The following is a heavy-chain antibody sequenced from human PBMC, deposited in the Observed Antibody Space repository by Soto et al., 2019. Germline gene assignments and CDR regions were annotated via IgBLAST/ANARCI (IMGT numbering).Heavy chain of an antibody. CDR1: GGSISSGGYY. D-gene: IGHD2-2*01. J-gene: IGHJ3*02. CDR2: IYYSGST. CDR3: ARGGECSSTSCYWAAFDI. V-gene: IGHV4-31*03. Sequence: SETLSLTCTVSGGSISSGGYYWSWIRQHPGKGLEWIGYIYYSGSTYYNPSLKSRVTISVESSKNQVSLKRSSVTAADTAVYYCARGGECSSTSCYWAAFDIWGQGTMVTVSS.